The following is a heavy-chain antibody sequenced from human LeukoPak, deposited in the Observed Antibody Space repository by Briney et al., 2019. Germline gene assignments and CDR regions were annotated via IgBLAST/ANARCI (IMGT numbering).Heavy chain of an antibody. CDR1: GYTFTSYD. D-gene: IGHD3-10*01. CDR2: MNPNSGNT. CDR3: ARGLVYYGSGSYVDYYDYYGMDV. J-gene: IGHJ6*02. Sequence: ASVKVSCKASGYTFTSYDINWVRQATGQGLEWMGWMNPNSGNTGYAQKFQGRVTMTRNTSISTAYMELSSLRSEDTAVYYCARGLVYYGSGSYVDYYDYYGMDVWGQGTTVTVSS. V-gene: IGHV1-8*01.